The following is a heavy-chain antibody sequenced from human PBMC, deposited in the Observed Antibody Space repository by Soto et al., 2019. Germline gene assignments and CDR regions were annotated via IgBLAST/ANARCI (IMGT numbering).Heavy chain of an antibody. J-gene: IGHJ5*02. V-gene: IGHV4-4*02. Sequence: QVQLQESGPGLVQPSGTLSLTCAVSGDSINNSHWWSWVRQTPGKGLEWIGETYHSGTTNYNPSLKTRVTISIDKSKNQFSLKMNPMTAADTAVYYCAREVNSSPARGPNWFDPWGQGTLVTVSS. CDR3: AREVNSSPARGPNWFDP. D-gene: IGHD6-13*01. CDR2: TYHSGTT. CDR1: GDSINNSHW.